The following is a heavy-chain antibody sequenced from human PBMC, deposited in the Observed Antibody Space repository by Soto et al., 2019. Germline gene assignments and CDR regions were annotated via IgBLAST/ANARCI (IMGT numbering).Heavy chain of an antibody. CDR1: GFTFSSYA. V-gene: IGHV3-23*01. D-gene: IGHD1-26*01. Sequence: EVQLLESGGGLVQPGGSLRLSCAASGFTFSSYALSWVRQAPGKGLEWVSAISGSGGSTYYADSVKGRFTISRDNSKNTLYLQMNCLRAEDTAVYYCAKDNGSYRPLFQDYWGQGTLVTVSS. CDR3: AKDNGSYRPLFQDY. CDR2: ISGSGGST. J-gene: IGHJ4*02.